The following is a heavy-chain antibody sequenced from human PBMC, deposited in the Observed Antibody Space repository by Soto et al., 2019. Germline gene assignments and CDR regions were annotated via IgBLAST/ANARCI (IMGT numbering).Heavy chain of an antibody. J-gene: IGHJ6*02. V-gene: IGHV4-59*12. CDR1: GGSIISYY. D-gene: IGHD6-13*01. Sequence: SETLSLTCTVSGGSIISYYWSWIRQPPGKGLEWIGYIYYSGSTNYNPSLKSRVTISVDKSKNQFSLKLSSVTAADTAVYYCARAYSSTFYGMDVWGQGTTVTVSS. CDR2: IYYSGST. CDR3: ARAYSSTFYGMDV.